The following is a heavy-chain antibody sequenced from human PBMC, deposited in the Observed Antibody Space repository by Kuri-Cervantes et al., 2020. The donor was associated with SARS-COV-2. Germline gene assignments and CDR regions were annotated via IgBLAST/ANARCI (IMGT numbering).Heavy chain of an antibody. V-gene: IGHV3-49*03. J-gene: IGHJ3*02. Sequence: GGSLRLSCTASGFTFGDYAMSWFRQAPGKGLEWVGFIRSKANGGTTEYAASVKGRFTVSRDDSKSIAYLQMNSLKTEDTAVYYCTTVVRDGYKGAFDIWGQGTMVTVSS. CDR3: TTVVRDGYKGAFDI. CDR2: IRSKANGGTT. CDR1: GFTFGDYA. D-gene: IGHD5-24*01.